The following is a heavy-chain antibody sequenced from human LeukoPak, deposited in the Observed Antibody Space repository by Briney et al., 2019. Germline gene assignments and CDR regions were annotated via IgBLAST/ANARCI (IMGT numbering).Heavy chain of an antibody. CDR2: ISGSGGST. CDR1: GFTFSSYA. CDR3: AKGLGYCSSTSCYQYFQR. Sequence: PGGSLRLSCAASGFTFSSYAMSWVRQAPGKGLEWVSAISGSGGSTYYADSVKGRFTISRDNSKNTLYLQMNSLRAEDTAVYYCAKGLGYCSSTSCYQYFQRWGQGTLVTVSS. D-gene: IGHD2-2*01. V-gene: IGHV3-23*01. J-gene: IGHJ1*01.